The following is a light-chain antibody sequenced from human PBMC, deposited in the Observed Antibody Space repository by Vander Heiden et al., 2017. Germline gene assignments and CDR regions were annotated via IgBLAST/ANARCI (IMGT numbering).Light chain of an antibody. CDR3: LHYDNTPFT. CDR2: YAS. V-gene: IGKV1-33*01. J-gene: IGKJ2*01. CDR1: QDINIF. Sequence: DIQVTQSPSSLSASVGDRVTITCQASQDINIFLNWYQQKPGKAPELLMYYASNLEIGVPSRFSGSGSGTDFTFTINSLQPEDGATYYCLHYDNTPFTFGQGTKVEIK.